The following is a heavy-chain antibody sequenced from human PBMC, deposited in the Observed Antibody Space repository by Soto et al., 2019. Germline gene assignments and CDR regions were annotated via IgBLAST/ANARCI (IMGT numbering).Heavy chain of an antibody. CDR1: GGSFSGYY. Sequence: NPSETLSLTCAVYGGSFSGYYWSWIRQPPGKGLEWIGEINHSGSTNYNPSLKSRVTISVDTSKNQFSLKLSSVTAADTAVYYCASRPSNYSSGWFNYWGQGTLVTVSS. D-gene: IGHD6-19*01. CDR2: INHSGST. V-gene: IGHV4-34*01. J-gene: IGHJ4*02. CDR3: ASRPSNYSSGWFNY.